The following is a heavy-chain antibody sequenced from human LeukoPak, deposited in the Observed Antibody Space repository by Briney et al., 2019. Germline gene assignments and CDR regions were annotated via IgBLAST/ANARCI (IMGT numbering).Heavy chain of an antibody. CDR1: GFTFSSYH. D-gene: IGHD4-23*01. CDR3: ARDTNYGGNSDY. V-gene: IGHV3-21*01. J-gene: IGHJ4*02. Sequence: PGGSLRLSCAASGFTFSSYHMNWVRQAPGKGLEWVSSITSSSSYIYYADSVKGRFTISRDNAKNSLYLQMNSLRAEDTAVYYCARDTNYGGNSDYWGQGTLVTVSS. CDR2: ITSSSSYI.